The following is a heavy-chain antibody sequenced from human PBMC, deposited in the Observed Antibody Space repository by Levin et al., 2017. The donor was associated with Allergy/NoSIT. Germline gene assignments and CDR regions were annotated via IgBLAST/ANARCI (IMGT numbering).Heavy chain of an antibody. CDR1: GGPISNNYF. J-gene: IGHJ4*02. CDR2: VYYNGKT. D-gene: IGHD4-17*01. V-gene: IGHV4-39*01. CDR3: GMGDYGEGYFER. Sequence: NASETLSLTCIVSGGPISNNYFWGWIRQPPGTGLDWIGNVYYNGKTYYSPSLKSRVTISVDTSKNQVSLKLSSVTAADTAVYFCGMGDYGEGYFERWGQGTLVAISS.